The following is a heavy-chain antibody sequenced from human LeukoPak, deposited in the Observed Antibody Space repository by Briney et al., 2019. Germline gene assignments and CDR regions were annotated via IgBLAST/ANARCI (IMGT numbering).Heavy chain of an antibody. CDR1: GFTFSSYA. CDR3: AKEFMLRTVCSSTSCYDIGAFDY. V-gene: IGHV3-23*01. D-gene: IGHD2-2*01. J-gene: IGHJ4*02. Sequence: PGGSLRLSCAASGFTFSSYAMSWVRQAPGKGLEWVSGISGSGGSTYNADSVKGRFTISRNNSKNTLYLQMNSLRAEDTAVNYCAKEFMLRTVCSSTSCYDIGAFDYWGQGTLVIVSS. CDR2: ISGSGGST.